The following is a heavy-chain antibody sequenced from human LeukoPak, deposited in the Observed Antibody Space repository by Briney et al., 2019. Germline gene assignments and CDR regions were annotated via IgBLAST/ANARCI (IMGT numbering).Heavy chain of an antibody. V-gene: IGHV1-18*01. D-gene: IGHD5-18*01. CDR2: ISTYSGNT. J-gene: IGHJ4*02. CDR3: AKDRYSYGYAAQPFDH. Sequence: ASVKVSCKTSGYKFTNYGISWVRQAPGQGLEWLGGISTYSGNTNYVQSVRGRATMTTDTSTSTAYLELGSLTTDDTAVYYCAKDRYSYGYAAQPFDHWGQGTLVTVSS. CDR1: GYKFTNYG.